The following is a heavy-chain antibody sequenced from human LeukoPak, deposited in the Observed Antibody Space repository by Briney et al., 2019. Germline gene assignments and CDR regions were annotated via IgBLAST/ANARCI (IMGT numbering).Heavy chain of an antibody. Sequence: GGSLRLSCAASGFTFSSYWMHWVRQAPGKGLEWVAGINWNGGDRAYADSVKGRFIISRDNGKNSLYLQMNSLRAEDTALYYCARDSIGSRYFDIWGPGTLVTVSS. CDR3: ARDSIGSRYFDI. CDR1: GFTFSSYW. V-gene: IGHV3-20*04. D-gene: IGHD2/OR15-2a*01. CDR2: INWNGGDR. J-gene: IGHJ4*02.